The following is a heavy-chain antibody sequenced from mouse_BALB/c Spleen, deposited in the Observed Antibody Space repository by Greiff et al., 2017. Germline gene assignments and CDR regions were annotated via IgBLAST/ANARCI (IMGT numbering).Heavy chain of an antibody. CDR3: ARDRVDY. J-gene: IGHJ2*01. CDR2: ISDGGSYT. V-gene: IGHV5-4*02. CDR1: GFTFSDYY. Sequence: EVKLVESGGGLVKPGGSLKLSCAASGFTFSDYYMYWVRQTPEKRLEWVATISDGGSYTYYPDSVKGRFTISRDNAKNNLYLQMSSLKSEDTAMYYCARDRVDYWGQGTTLTVSS. D-gene: IGHD3-1*01.